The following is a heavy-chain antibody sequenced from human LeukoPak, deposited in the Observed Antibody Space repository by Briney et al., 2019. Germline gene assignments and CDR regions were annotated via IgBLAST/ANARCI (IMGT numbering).Heavy chain of an antibody. CDR2: IYSGGST. Sequence: PGGSLRLSCAASGFTVSSNYMSWVRQAPGKGLEWVSVIYSGGSTYYADSVKGRFTISRHNSKNTLYLQMNSLRAEDTAVYYCARETLAYGSGSYYFDYWGQGTLVTVSS. CDR1: GFTVSSNY. J-gene: IGHJ4*02. D-gene: IGHD3-10*01. CDR3: ARETLAYGSGSYYFDY. V-gene: IGHV3-53*04.